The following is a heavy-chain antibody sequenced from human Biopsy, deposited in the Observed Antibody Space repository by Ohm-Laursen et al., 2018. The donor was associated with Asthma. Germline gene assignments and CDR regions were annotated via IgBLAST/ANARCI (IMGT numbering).Heavy chain of an antibody. CDR1: GYTFNSAG. CDR3: ARAVDYFHYYGIDV. Sequence: GASVKVSCKTSGYTFNSAGITWVRQAPGQGLEWMGWISVYNGNTKVAQKLQDRVTMITDTSTSTAYMELRSLRSDDTAVYFCARAVDYFHYYGIDVWGQGITVTVS. J-gene: IGHJ6*02. V-gene: IGHV1-18*01. D-gene: IGHD2/OR15-2a*01. CDR2: ISVYNGNT.